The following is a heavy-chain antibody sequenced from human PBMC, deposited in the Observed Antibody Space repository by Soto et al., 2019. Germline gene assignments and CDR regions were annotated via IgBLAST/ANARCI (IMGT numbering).Heavy chain of an antibody. CDR1: GFSLSTTGVG. Sequence: QITLKESGPTLVKPTQTLTLTCTVSGFSLSTTGVGVGWIRQAPGKALDYLAIIFWDDDKYYSPPLKSRNTITKDTSENQVVLTLTDVAPVDTATYYCAYRRLQGVTYFDLWGCGTLVTVSS. J-gene: IGHJ2*01. CDR2: IFWDDDK. CDR3: AYRRLQGVTYFDL. D-gene: IGHD3-16*01. V-gene: IGHV2-5*02.